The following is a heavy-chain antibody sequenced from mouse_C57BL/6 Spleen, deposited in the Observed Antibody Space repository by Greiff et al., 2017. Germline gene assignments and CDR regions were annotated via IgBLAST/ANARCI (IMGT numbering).Heavy chain of an antibody. Sequence: QVTLKVCGPGILQSSQTLSLTCSFSGFSLSTSGMGVSWIRQPSGKGLEWLAHIYWDDDKRYNPSLKSRLTISKDTSSNQVFLKITSVDTADTATYYCARRGAGDYDSSSSYAMEYWGQGTSVTVSS. CDR1: GFSLSTSGMG. D-gene: IGHD1-1*01. J-gene: IGHJ4*01. V-gene: IGHV8-12*01. CDR3: ARRGAGDYDSSSSYAMEY. CDR2: IYWDDDK.